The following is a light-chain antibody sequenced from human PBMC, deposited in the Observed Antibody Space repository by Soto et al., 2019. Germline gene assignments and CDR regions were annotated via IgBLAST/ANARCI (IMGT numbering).Light chain of an antibody. V-gene: IGKV1-5*01. Sequence: DIQMTQSPSTLSASVGDRVTITCRASQSISTWLAWYQQKPGKAPKLLIYDASSLESGVPSRFSGSGSGTEFTLTISSLQPEDFASYYCQQYNSYSTFGQGTKA. CDR3: QQYNSYST. J-gene: IGKJ1*01. CDR2: DAS. CDR1: QSISTW.